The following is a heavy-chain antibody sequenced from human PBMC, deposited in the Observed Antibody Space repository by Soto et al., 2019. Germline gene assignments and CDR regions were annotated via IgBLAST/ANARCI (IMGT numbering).Heavy chain of an antibody. CDR2: IYATGTT. Sequence: SETLSLTCAVYGGSFSGYYWSWIRKSAGKELEWIGRIYATGTTDYNPSLKSRVMMSVDTSKKQFSLKLRSVTAADTAVYYCVRDGTKTLRDWFDPWGQGISVTVSS. CDR1: GGSFSGYY. V-gene: IGHV4-59*10. CDR3: VRDGTKTLRDWFDP. J-gene: IGHJ5*02. D-gene: IGHD1-1*01.